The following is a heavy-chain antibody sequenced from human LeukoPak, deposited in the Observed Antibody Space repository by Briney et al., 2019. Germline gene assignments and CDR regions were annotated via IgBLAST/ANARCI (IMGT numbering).Heavy chain of an antibody. D-gene: IGHD6-19*01. J-gene: IGHJ5*02. V-gene: IGHV3-23*01. CDR2: ISDSGGST. CDR3: AKDLSRAVAADWFDP. Sequence: GGSLRLSCAASGFTFSNYDMSWVRQAPGKGLEWVSSISDSGGSTYYADSVKGRFTISRDNSKNTLYLQMTNLRAADTAVYYCAKDLSRAVAADWFDPWDQGTLVTVSS. CDR1: GFTFSNYD.